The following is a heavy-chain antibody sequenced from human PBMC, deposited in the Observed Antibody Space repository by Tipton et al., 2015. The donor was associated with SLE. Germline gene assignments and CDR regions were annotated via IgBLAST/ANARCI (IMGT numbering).Heavy chain of an antibody. CDR2: IDISGTT. J-gene: IGHJ2*01. CDR3: ARGSDGEYVRYFDV. Sequence: TLSLTCTVSCVSIRSHYWSWIRQSAGKGLEWIGHIDISGTTIYNPSLESRLTMSFDTSKNQFSLRLPSVSAADTAVYYCARGSDGEYVRYFDVWGPGTLVTVSS. V-gene: IGHV4-4*07. CDR1: CVSIRSHY. D-gene: IGHD4-17*01.